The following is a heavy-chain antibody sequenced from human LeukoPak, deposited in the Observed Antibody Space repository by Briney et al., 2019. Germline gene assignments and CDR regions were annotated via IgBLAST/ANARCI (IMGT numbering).Heavy chain of an antibody. J-gene: IGHJ4*02. D-gene: IGHD6-13*01. Sequence: GASVKVSCKASGYTFTGYYMHWVRQAPGQGLEWMGWINPNSGGTNYAQKFQGWVTMTRDTSISTAYMELSRLRSDDTAVYYCARDKIAAAGIDYWGQGTLVTVSS. V-gene: IGHV1-2*04. CDR2: INPNSGGT. CDR3: ARDKIAAAGIDY. CDR1: GYTFTGYY.